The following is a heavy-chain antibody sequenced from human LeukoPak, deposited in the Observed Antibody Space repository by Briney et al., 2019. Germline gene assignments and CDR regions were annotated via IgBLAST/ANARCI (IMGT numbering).Heavy chain of an antibody. CDR2: INTNTGNP. Sequence: ASVKVSCKASGYTFTSYAMSWVRQAPGRGLEWMGWINTNTGNPTYAQGFTGRFVFSLDTSVSTAYLQISSLKAEDTAVYYCARDPGEWELDGLFDYWGQGTLVTVSS. J-gene: IGHJ4*02. CDR1: GYTFTSYA. D-gene: IGHD1-26*01. V-gene: IGHV7-4-1*02. CDR3: ARDPGEWELDGLFDY.